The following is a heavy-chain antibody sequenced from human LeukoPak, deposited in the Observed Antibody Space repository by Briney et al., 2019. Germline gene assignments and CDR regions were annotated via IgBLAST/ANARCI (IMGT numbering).Heavy chain of an antibody. CDR2: ISSSGGGT. Sequence: PGGSLRLSCAASGFNFRTYAMNWVRQAPGKGLEWVSAISSSGGGTYDADSVKGRFTSSRDNSKNTLYLQMNRLRAEDTAVYYCARDDPFDYWGQGTLVTVSS. D-gene: IGHD1-1*01. CDR3: ARDDPFDY. J-gene: IGHJ4*02. CDR1: GFNFRTYA. V-gene: IGHV3-23*01.